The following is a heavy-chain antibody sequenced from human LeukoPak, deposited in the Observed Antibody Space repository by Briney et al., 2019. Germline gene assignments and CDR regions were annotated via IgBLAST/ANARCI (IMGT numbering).Heavy chain of an antibody. J-gene: IGHJ4*02. CDR1: GGSISSSNYY. CDR2: IYYSGST. V-gene: IGHV4-39*01. CDR3: ARSSEESEWFGEPQHNFEY. D-gene: IGHD3-10*01. Sequence: PSETLSLTCTVSGGSISSSNYYWGWIRQPPGKGLEWIGSIYYSGSTYYNPSLKSRDIISADTSKNQFSLRLSSVTASDTAIYYCARSSEESEWFGEPQHNFEYWGQGTLVTVSS.